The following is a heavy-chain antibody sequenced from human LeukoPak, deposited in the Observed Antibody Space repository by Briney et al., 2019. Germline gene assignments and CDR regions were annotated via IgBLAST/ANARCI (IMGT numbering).Heavy chain of an antibody. J-gene: IGHJ4*02. Sequence: GGSLRLSCAASGFTFSSYEMNWVRQAPGKGLEWVSYISSSDGTIYYADSVKGRFTISRDNAKNSLYLQMNSLRAGDTAVYYCARTIEMATISYFDYWGQGTQVTVSS. CDR2: ISSSDGTI. CDR3: ARTIEMATISYFDY. D-gene: IGHD5-24*01. CDR1: GFTFSSYE. V-gene: IGHV3-48*03.